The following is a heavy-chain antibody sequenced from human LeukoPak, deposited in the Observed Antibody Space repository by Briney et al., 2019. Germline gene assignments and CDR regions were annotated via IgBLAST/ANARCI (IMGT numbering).Heavy chain of an antibody. CDR2: INSVESSA. CDR3: ARDNCDFLTGYRNWFDY. J-gene: IGHJ4*02. V-gene: IGHV3-74*01. Sequence: PGGPLRLPCGVPGFTFSSNWMHWVGQAPGKGRVWVSRINSVESSASYADSIKGRFSISRDKAQNTLYLQTTTLSADDPAVYYCARDNCDFLTGYRNWFDYWGQGTLVTVSS. CDR1: GFTFSSNW. D-gene: IGHD3-9*01.